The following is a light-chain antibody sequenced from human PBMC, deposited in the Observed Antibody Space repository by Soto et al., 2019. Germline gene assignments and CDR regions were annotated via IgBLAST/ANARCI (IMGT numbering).Light chain of an antibody. CDR2: DDD. V-gene: IGLV1-51*01. Sequence: QSVLTQPPSVSAAPGQKVTISCSGSSSNIGGNSVSWYQQLPGTAPKLLIYDDDKRPSGIPDRFSGSKSGTSATLGITGFQTGDEADYYCGAGDSSLSAYVFATGTKSPS. CDR3: GAGDSSLSAYV. J-gene: IGLJ1*01. CDR1: SSNIGGNS.